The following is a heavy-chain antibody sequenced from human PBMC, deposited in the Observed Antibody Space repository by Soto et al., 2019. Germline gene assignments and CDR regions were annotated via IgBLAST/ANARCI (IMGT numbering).Heavy chain of an antibody. CDR1: GGSFSGYY. Sequence: PSETLSLTCAVYGGSFSGYYWSWIRQPPGKGLEWIGEINHSGSTNYNPSLKSRVTISVDTSKNQFSLKLSSVTAADTAVYYCARGGPRGSSWYQLHGGWYIDYWGQGTPVTVSS. V-gene: IGHV4-34*01. CDR3: ARGGPRGSSWYQLHGGWYIDY. D-gene: IGHD6-13*01. CDR2: INHSGST. J-gene: IGHJ4*02.